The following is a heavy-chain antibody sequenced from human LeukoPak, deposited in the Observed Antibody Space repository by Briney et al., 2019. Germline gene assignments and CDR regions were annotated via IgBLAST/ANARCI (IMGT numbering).Heavy chain of an antibody. CDR1: GFTFSSYA. CDR3: ARVLEAYYYGSGSYSTKFDF. CDR2: ISYDGSNK. V-gene: IGHV3-30-3*01. D-gene: IGHD3-10*01. J-gene: IGHJ4*02. Sequence: GRSLRLSCAASGFTFSSYAMHWVRQAPGKGLEWVAVISYDGSNKYYADSVKGRFTISRDNSKNTLYLQMNSLRAEDTAVYHCARVLEAYYYGSGSYSTKFDFWGQGTLVTVSS.